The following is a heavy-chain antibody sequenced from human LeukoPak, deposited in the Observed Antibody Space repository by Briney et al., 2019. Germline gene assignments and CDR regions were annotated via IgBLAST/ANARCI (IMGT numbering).Heavy chain of an antibody. CDR1: GFTFSNYW. J-gene: IGHJ3*02. D-gene: IGHD1-26*01. V-gene: IGHV3-23*01. CDR3: AKDRAPRQIDAFDI. Sequence: PGGSLRLSCAASGFTFSNYWITWVRQAPGKGLEWVSAISGSGGSTYYADSVKGRFTISRDNSKNTLYLQMNSLRAEDTAVYYCAKDRAPRQIDAFDIWGQGTMVTVSS. CDR2: ISGSGGST.